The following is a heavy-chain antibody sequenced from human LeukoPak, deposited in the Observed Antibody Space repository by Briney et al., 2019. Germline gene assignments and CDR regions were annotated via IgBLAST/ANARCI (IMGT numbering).Heavy chain of an antibody. CDR1: GGTFSSYT. Sequence: SVKVSCKASGGTFSSYTISWVRQAPGQGLEWMGRIIPILGIANYAQKFQGRVTITADKSTSTAYMELSSLRSEDTAVYYCAREYCSSTSCYRDNWHDPWGQGTLVTVSS. D-gene: IGHD2-2*01. J-gene: IGHJ5*02. CDR3: AREYCSSTSCYRDNWHDP. CDR2: IIPILGIA. V-gene: IGHV1-69*04.